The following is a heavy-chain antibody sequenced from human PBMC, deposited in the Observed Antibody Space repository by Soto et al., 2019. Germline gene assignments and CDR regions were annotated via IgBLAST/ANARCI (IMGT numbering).Heavy chain of an antibody. J-gene: IGHJ6*02. CDR1: GGSISSYY. CDR3: ARSPNYYYYGFDV. CDR2: IYYSGRT. D-gene: IGHD3-10*01. Sequence: KPSETLSLTCTVSGGSISSYYWSWIRQPPGKGLEWIGYIYYSGRTNYNPSLKSRVTISVDTSKSQVSLTLTSMTAADAALYYCARSPNYYYYGFDVWGQGTAVTVSS. V-gene: IGHV4-59*01.